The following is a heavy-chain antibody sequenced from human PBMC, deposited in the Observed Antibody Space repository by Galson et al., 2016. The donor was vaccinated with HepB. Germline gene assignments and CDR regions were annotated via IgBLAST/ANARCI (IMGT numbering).Heavy chain of an antibody. CDR2: IKQDGSEK. CDR1: GFTFSTYY. CDR3: ARERFCWSATFYVGDAFHS. V-gene: IGHV3-7*05. D-gene: IGHD2-2*01. Sequence: CAASGFTFSTYYMTWVRQPPGKGLEWVAGIKQDGSEKYYVDSVKGRFTISRDNAKNSLYVQMDSLRAEETAVYFGARERFCWSATFYVGDAFHSGGQGKKVTVSS. J-gene: IGHJ3*02.